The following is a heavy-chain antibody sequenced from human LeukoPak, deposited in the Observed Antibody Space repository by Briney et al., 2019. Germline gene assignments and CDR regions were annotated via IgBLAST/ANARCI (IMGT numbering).Heavy chain of an antibody. CDR3: ARGWGLRSSAAFDS. Sequence: SQTLSLTCDISGDSVSSNSAAWNWIRQSPSRGLEWLGRTYYRSKWYKDYAGSVKSRITINPDTSKNQFSLQLNSVTPEDTAVYYCARGWGLRSSAAFDSWGQGTLVTVPS. CDR2: TYYRSKWYK. D-gene: IGHD6-19*01. J-gene: IGHJ4*02. CDR1: GDSVSSNSAA. V-gene: IGHV6-1*01.